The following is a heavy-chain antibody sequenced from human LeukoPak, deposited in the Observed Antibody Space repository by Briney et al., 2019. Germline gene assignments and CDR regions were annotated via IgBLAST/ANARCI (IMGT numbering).Heavy chain of an antibody. CDR1: GYSFINFY. V-gene: IGHV1-2*02. CDR3: ARGHIVVVPGANWFDP. CDR2: INPQSGDT. Sequence: ASVKVSCKASGYSFINFYIHWVRQAPGQGPEWMGWINPQSGDTNYAQNFQGRVTMTGDTSITTAYMELSRLRSDDTAVYYCARGHIVVVPGANWFDPWGQGTLVTVSS. J-gene: IGHJ5*02. D-gene: IGHD2-2*01.